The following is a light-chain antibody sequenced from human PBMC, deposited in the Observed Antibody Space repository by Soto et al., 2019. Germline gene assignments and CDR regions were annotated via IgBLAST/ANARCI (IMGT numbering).Light chain of an antibody. Sequence: QSALTQPASVSGSPGQPITISCTGTSSDVGGYNYVSWYQQHPGKAPKLMIYDVSNRPSGVSKRFSGSKSGNTASLTISGLQAEDEADYYCSSYTSRSLVVFGGGTKVT. CDR3: SSYTSRSLVV. J-gene: IGLJ2*01. CDR1: SSDVGGYNY. V-gene: IGLV2-14*01. CDR2: DVS.